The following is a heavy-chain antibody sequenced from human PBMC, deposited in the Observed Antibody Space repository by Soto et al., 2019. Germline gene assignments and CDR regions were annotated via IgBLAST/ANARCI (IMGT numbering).Heavy chain of an antibody. CDR3: ARDGSMVRERWFDP. V-gene: IGHV3-74*03. J-gene: IGHJ5*02. Sequence: EVQLVESGGGVVQPGGSLRLSCAASGFTFIGYWMHWVRQGPGKGLVWVARINNDGIDTTYVDSVKGRFTISRDNTKNMVYLEMNSLRADDTAVYYCARDGSMVRERWFDPWGQGTLVTVSS. D-gene: IGHD3-10*01. CDR1: GFTFIGYW. CDR2: INNDGIDT.